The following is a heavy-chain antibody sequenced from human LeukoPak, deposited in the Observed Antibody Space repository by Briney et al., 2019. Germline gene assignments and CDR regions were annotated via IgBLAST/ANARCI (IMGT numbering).Heavy chain of an antibody. CDR3: ARGQYYDILTGYDYYYGMDV. CDR2: MNPNSGNT. V-gene: IGHV1-8*01. Sequence: ASVKVSCKASGYTFTSYGINWVRQATGQGLEWMGWMNPNSGNTGYAQKFQGRVTMTRNTSISTAYMELSSLRSEDTAVYYCARGQYYDILTGYDYYYGMDVWGQGTTVTVSS. J-gene: IGHJ6*02. D-gene: IGHD3-9*01. CDR1: GYTFTSYG.